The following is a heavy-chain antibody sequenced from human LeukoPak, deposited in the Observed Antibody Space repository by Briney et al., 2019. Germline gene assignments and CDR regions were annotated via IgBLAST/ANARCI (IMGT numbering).Heavy chain of an antibody. D-gene: IGHD2-15*01. Sequence: GGSLRLSCAAFGFTFSSSGMHWVRQAPGKGLVWVSRINSDGSSTSYADSVKGRFTISRDNAKNTLYLQMNSLRAEDTAVYYCARDHYCSGGSCKLFDYWGQGTLVTVSS. V-gene: IGHV3-74*01. CDR2: INSDGSST. CDR3: ARDHYCSGGSCKLFDY. J-gene: IGHJ4*02. CDR1: GFTFSSSG.